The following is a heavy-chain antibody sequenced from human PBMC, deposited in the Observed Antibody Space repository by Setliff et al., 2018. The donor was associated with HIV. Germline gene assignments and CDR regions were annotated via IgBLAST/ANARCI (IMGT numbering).Heavy chain of an antibody. CDR3: ARTRGGCMTSSCPGAWFDP. V-gene: IGHV4-59*12. CDR2: IYYSGST. J-gene: IGHJ5*02. CDR1: GGSISSYY. D-gene: IGHD2-2*01. Sequence: PSETLSLTCTVSGGSISSYYWSWIRQPPGKGLEWIGYIYYSGSTNYNPSLKSRVTISVDTSKNQFSLKLSSVTAADTAVYYCARTRGGCMTSSCPGAWFDPWGQGSLVTVSS.